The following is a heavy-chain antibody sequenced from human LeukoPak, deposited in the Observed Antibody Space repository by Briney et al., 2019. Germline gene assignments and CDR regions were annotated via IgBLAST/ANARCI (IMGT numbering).Heavy chain of an antibody. CDR1: GGTFSSYA. D-gene: IGHD5-24*01. V-gene: IGHV1-69*05. Sequence: SVKVSCKASGGTFSSYAISWVRQAPGQGLEWMGGIIPIFGTANYAQKFQGRVTITTDESTSTAYMELSSLRSEDTAVYYCARDHVGEMATAKPYYYYYMDVWGKGTTVTVSS. CDR2: IIPIFGTA. CDR3: ARDHVGEMATAKPYYYYYMDV. J-gene: IGHJ6*03.